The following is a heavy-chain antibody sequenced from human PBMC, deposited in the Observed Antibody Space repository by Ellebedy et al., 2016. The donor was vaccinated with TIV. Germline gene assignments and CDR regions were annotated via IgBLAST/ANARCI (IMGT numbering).Heavy chain of an antibody. CDR1: GFTFSSYA. V-gene: IGHV3-30-3*01. J-gene: IGHJ4*02. Sequence: GGSLRLXXAASGFTFSSYAMHWVRQAPGKGLEWVAVISYDGSNKYYADSVKGRFTISRDNSKNTLYLQMNSLRAEDTAVYYCANGVYFDYWGQGTLVTVSS. CDR2: ISYDGSNK. CDR3: ANGVYFDY.